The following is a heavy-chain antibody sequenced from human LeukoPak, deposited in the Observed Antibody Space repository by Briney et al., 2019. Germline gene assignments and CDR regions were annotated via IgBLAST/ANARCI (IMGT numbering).Heavy chain of an antibody. CDR3: AKEALVLAGIKWSSGAFDI. CDR2: ISGSGGST. D-gene: IGHD2-8*01. Sequence: GGSLRLSCAASGFTFSSYAMSWVRQAPGKGLEWVSAISGSGGSTYYADSVKGRFTISRDNSKNTLYLQMNSLRAEDTAVYYCAKEALVLAGIKWSSGAFDIWGQGTMVTVSS. V-gene: IGHV3-23*01. J-gene: IGHJ3*02. CDR1: GFTFSSYA.